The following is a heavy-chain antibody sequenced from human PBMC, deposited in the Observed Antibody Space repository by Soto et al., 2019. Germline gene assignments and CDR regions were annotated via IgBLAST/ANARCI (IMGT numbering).Heavy chain of an antibody. D-gene: IGHD6-13*01. CDR2: IYYSGST. Sequence: SEDQSLTSTASGGSMSRCNWRFIRQLPGKKLELIGYIYYSGSTNYNPSLKSRVTISVDTSKNQFSLKLSSVTAADTAVYYCARRYSSAFDIWGQGTMVTVSS. J-gene: IGHJ3*02. CDR1: GGSMSRCN. V-gene: IGHV4-59*08. CDR3: ARRYSSAFDI.